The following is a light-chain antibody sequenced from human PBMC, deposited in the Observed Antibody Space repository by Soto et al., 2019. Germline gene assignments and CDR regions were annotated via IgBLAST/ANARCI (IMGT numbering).Light chain of an antibody. CDR2: DVR. CDR3: SSYRSSTTFV. V-gene: IGLV2-14*03. J-gene: IGLJ1*01. CDR1: SSDVGAYNY. Sequence: QSVLTQPASVSGSPGQSITISCTGTSSDVGAYNYVSWYQQYPGRAPKVIIFDVRKRPSGVSTRFSGSKSGDTASLTISGLQAEDEADYYCSSYRSSTTFVLGTGTKVTVL.